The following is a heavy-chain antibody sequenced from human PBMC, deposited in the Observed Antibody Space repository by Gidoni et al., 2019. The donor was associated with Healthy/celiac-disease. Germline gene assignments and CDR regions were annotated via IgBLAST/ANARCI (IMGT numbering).Heavy chain of an antibody. CDR3: AKDMGLTGTTYLDY. J-gene: IGHJ4*02. V-gene: IGHV3-43D*03. CDR1: GFTFDDYA. D-gene: IGHD1-7*01. CDR2: ISWDGGST. Sequence: EVQLVESGGVVVQPGGSLRLSCAASGFTFDDYAMHWVRQAPGKGLEWVSLISWDGGSTYYADSVKGRFTNSRDNSKNSLYLQMNSLRAEDTALYYCAKDMGLTGTTYLDYWGQGTLVTVSS.